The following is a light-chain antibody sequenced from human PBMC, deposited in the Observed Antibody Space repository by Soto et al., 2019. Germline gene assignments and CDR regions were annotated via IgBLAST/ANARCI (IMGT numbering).Light chain of an antibody. V-gene: IGKV3-20*01. CDR1: QSVSNN. Sequence: EIVMTQSPATLSVSPGETATLSCRASQSVSNNVAWYQQKPGQAPRLLIYGASSRATGIPDRVSGSGSGTDFTLTISRLEPEDFAVYYCQQYGSPPITFGQGTRLEIK. CDR2: GAS. CDR3: QQYGSPPIT. J-gene: IGKJ5*01.